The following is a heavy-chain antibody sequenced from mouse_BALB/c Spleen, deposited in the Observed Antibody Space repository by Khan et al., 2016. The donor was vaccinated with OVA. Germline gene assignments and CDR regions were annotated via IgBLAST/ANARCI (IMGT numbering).Heavy chain of an antibody. CDR1: GFTFSTYG. CDR3: ATSYFYGYYFDY. D-gene: IGHD1-1*01. J-gene: IGHJ2*01. V-gene: IGHV5-17*02. Sequence: EVELVESGGGLVQPGGSRKLSCAASGFTFSTYGMHWVRQAPEKGLEWVAYISGDSSTVYYADTVKGRFTISRDNPKNTLFLQMTSLMSEDTARYNGATSYFYGYYFDYWGQGTTLTVSS. CDR2: ISGDSSTV.